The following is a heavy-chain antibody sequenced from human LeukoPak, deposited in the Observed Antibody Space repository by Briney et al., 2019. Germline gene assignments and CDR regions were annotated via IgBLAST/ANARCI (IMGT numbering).Heavy chain of an antibody. CDR1: GFTFSSYG. CDR2: ISYVGSNK. Sequence: PRRSLRLSCAASGFTFSSYGMHWVRQAPGKGLEWVAVISYVGSNKYYADSVKGRFTISRDNSKNTLYLQMNSLRTEDTAVYYCAKARPAIAVRVGYYYYGMDVWGQGTTVTVSS. V-gene: IGHV3-30*18. J-gene: IGHJ6*02. D-gene: IGHD6-6*01. CDR3: AKARPAIAVRVGYYYYGMDV.